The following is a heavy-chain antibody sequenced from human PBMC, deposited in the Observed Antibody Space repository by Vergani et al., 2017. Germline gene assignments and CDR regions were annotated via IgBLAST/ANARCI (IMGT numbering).Heavy chain of an antibody. CDR2: ISGSGGST. D-gene: IGHD2-2*01. CDR3: ARDRSGGYCSSTSCPRDWYFDL. Sequence: EVQLLESGGGLVQPGGSLRLSCAASGFTFSSYAMSWVRQAPGKGLEWVSAISGSGGSTYYADSVKGRFTISRDNSKNTLYLQMNSLRAEDTAVYYCARDRSGGYCSSTSCPRDWYFDLWGRGTLVTVSS. J-gene: IGHJ2*01. V-gene: IGHV3-23*01. CDR1: GFTFSSYA.